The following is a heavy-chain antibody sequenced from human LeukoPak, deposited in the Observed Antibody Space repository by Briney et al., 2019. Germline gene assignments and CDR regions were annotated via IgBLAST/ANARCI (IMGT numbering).Heavy chain of an antibody. D-gene: IGHD6-13*01. V-gene: IGHV3-53*01. CDR1: GFTVSSSY. J-gene: IGHJ5*02. CDR3: MLPPWAAGGP. Sequence: GGSLRLSCAASGFTVSSSYMSWVRQAPGKGLEWVSIISSAGTTYYADSVKGRFTISRDNSKNTLYLQMNSLRPEDTAVYYCMLPPWAAGGPWGQGTLVTVSS. CDR2: ISSAGTT.